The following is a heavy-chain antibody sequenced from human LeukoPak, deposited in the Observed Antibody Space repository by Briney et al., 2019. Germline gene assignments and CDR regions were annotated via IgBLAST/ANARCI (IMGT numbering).Heavy chain of an antibody. D-gene: IGHD1-26*01. J-gene: IGHJ5*02. CDR2: IDKESQFYATAT. V-gene: IGHV3-73*01. CDR3: TRDSGTYNWLDP. CDR1: GFAFSGSA. Sequence: GGSLRLSCTASGFAFSGSAVHWVRQSSEKGLEWVGHIDKESQFYATATAYAASVEGRFTISRDDSKNTAYLQMNSLKTEDTALYFCTRDSGTYNWLDPWGQGTLVTVSS.